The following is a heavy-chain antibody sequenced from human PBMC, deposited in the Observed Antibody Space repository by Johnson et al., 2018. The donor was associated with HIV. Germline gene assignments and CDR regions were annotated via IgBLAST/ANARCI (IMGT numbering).Heavy chain of an antibody. Sequence: EVHLVESGGGLVQPGGSLRLSCAASGFTFSSYAMSWVRQAPGKGLEWVSAISGSGGSTYYADSVKGRFTISRDNSKNTLYLQMNSLRAEDTAVYYCARESDILTGYPNAFDILGQGTMVTVSS. CDR1: GFTFSSYA. J-gene: IGHJ3*02. V-gene: IGHV3-23*04. CDR3: ARESDILTGYPNAFDI. D-gene: IGHD3-9*01. CDR2: ISGSGGST.